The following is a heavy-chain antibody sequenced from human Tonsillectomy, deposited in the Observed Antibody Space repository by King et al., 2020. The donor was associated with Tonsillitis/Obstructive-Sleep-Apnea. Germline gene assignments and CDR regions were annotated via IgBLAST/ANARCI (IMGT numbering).Heavy chain of an antibody. CDR1: GFTFSNYA. CDR2: ISLSGGGT. D-gene: IGHD2-2*01. Sequence: VQLVESGGGLVQPGGSLRLSCAASGFTFSNYAMSWVRQAPGKGLEWVSTISLSGGGTYFADSVKGRCTISRDNSKNTLYLQMNSLRAEDTAVYYCASQYQLLSPADYWGQGTLVTVSS. J-gene: IGHJ4*02. V-gene: IGHV3-23*04. CDR3: ASQYQLLSPADY.